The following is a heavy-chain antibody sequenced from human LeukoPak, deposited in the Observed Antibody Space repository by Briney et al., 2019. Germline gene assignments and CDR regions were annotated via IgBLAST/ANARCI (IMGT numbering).Heavy chain of an antibody. CDR2: IYYSGST. CDR1: GGSISSYY. CDR3: ARDPGHDAFDI. J-gene: IGHJ3*02. V-gene: IGHV4-59*01. Sequence: SETLSLTCTVSGGSISSYYWSWIRQPPGKGLEWIGYIYYSGSTNYNLSLKSRVTISVDTSKNQFSLKLCSVTAADTAVYYCARDPGHDAFDIWGQGTMVTVSS.